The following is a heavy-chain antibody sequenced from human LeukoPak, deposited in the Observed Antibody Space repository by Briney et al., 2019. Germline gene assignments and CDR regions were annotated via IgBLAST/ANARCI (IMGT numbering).Heavy chain of an antibody. D-gene: IGHD1-14*01. Sequence: LPGGSLRLSCAAFGFTFSSYAMSWVRQAPGKGLEWVSAISGSGGSTYYAASVKGRFTISRDNSQNTLYLQMNSLRAEDTAVYYCAKELPLMITGAFDIWGPGTMGTVSS. J-gene: IGHJ3*02. V-gene: IGHV3-23*01. CDR2: ISGSGGST. CDR1: GFTFSSYA. CDR3: AKELPLMITGAFDI.